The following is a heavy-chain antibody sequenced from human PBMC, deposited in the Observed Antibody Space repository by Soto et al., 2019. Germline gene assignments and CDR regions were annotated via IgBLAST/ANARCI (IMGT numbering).Heavy chain of an antibody. V-gene: IGHV5-51*01. CDR2: IYPGDSDT. CDR3: AASIFYYGMDV. J-gene: IGHJ6*02. Sequence: GESLKISCKGSGYTFTNYWIGWVRQMPGKGPEWMGIIYPGDSDTKYNPSFQGQVTISADKSITTTYLQWNSLKALDTAIYYCAASIFYYGMDVWGQGTTVTVSS. CDR1: GYTFTNYW.